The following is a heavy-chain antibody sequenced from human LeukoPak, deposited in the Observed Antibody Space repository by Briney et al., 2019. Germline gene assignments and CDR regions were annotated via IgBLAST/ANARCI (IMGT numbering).Heavy chain of an antibody. CDR1: GYTFSIYG. J-gene: IGHJ5*02. CDR2: ISVYNGNT. Sequence: ASVKVSCKASGYTFSIYGFSWVRQAPGQGLEWMGWISVYNGNTNYAQKFQGRVTMTTDTSTSTAHMELRSLRSDDTAVYYCARDRGNSTGRFDPWGQGTLVTVSS. V-gene: IGHV1-18*01. D-gene: IGHD1-7*01. CDR3: ARDRGNSTGRFDP.